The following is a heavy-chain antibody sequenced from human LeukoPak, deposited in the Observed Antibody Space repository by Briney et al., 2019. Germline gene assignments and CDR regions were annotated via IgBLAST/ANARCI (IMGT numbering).Heavy chain of an antibody. Sequence: PGGSLRLSCAASGFTFSSYVMHWVRQAPGKGLEWVAIISYDGSNEYYADSVKGRFTISRDNSKNTLYLQMNSLRAADTAVYYCARVEATNTPIYYYYYMDVWGKGTTVTISS. J-gene: IGHJ6*03. D-gene: IGHD5-12*01. CDR2: ISYDGSNE. V-gene: IGHV3-30*04. CDR1: GFTFSSYV. CDR3: ARVEATNTPIYYYYYMDV.